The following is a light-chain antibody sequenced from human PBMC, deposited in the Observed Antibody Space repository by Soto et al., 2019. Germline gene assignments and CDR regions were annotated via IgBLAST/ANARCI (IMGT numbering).Light chain of an antibody. V-gene: IGLV2-14*01. CDR1: SSDVGDYKF. CDR2: EVS. CDR3: SSYTTTRTLL. J-gene: IGLJ3*02. Sequence: QSVLTQPASVSGSPGQSITISCTGASSDVGDYKFVSWYQQHPGKVPKLLIYEVSNRPSGVSYRFSGSQSGNTASLTISGLQAEDEADYYCSSYTTTRTLLFGGGTKITVL.